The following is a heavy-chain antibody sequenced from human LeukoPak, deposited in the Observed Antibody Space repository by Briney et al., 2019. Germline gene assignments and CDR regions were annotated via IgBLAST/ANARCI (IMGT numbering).Heavy chain of an antibody. D-gene: IGHD2-15*01. V-gene: IGHV4-61*02. CDR1: GDSISSGDYY. CDR3: ARVGLNRVYCSGGSCYGTYYYYYYMDV. J-gene: IGHJ6*03. Sequence: SQTLSLTCTVSGDSISSGDYYWSWIRQPAGKGLEWIGRISSSGSTNYNPSLKSRVTISVDTSKNQFSLKLSSVTAADTAVYYCARVGLNRVYCSGGSCYGTYYYYYYMDVWGKGTTVTVSS. CDR2: ISSSGST.